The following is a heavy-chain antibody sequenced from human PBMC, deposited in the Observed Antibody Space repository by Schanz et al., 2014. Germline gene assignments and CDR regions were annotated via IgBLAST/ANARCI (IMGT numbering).Heavy chain of an antibody. J-gene: IGHJ4*02. CDR2: INPNSGGT. V-gene: IGHV1-2*06. CDR3: ARDSHRRVAGPGY. CDR1: GYTFTAYF. Sequence: QVLLVQSGAEVKQPGASVKVSCKASGYTFTAYFIHWVRQAPGQGLEYMGRINPNSGGTNFAQKFQGRVTMTRDTSISTVYMELSRLRSDDTAVYYCARDSHRRVAGPGYWGQGTLVTVSS.